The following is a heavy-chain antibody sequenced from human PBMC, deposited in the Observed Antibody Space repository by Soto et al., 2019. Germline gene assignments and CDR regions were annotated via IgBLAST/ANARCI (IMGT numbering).Heavy chain of an antibody. CDR1: GGSFSGYY. J-gene: IGHJ4*02. D-gene: IGHD2-21*02. CDR3: ARGMRGECGGDCYPYYFDY. CDR2: INHSGST. V-gene: IGHV4-34*01. Sequence: SETLSLTCAVYGGSFSGYYWSWIRQPPGKGLEWIGEINHSGSTNYNPSLKSRVTISVDTSKNQFSLKLSSVTAADTAVYYCARGMRGECGGDCYPYYFDYWGQGTLVTVSS.